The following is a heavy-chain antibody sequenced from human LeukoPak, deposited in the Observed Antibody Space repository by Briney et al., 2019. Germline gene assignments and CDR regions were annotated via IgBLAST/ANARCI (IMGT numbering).Heavy chain of an antibody. CDR1: GDSINSNY. D-gene: IGHD2-15*01. Sequence: PSETLSLTCSVSGDSINSNYWSWMRQPPGKGLEWIGYIYYGGSTNYNPSLTSRVSMSVDTSKNQFSLNLSSVTAADTAVYHCARLLAGCPGGRCRAHFDYWGQGTLVTVSS. V-gene: IGHV4-59*01. CDR2: IYYGGST. CDR3: ARLLAGCPGGRCRAHFDY. J-gene: IGHJ4*02.